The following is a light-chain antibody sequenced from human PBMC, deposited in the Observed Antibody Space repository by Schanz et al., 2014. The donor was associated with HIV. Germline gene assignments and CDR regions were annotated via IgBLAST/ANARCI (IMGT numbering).Light chain of an antibody. CDR3: MQALHTPNT. CDR2: SGS. V-gene: IGKV2-28*01. CDR1: HSLLHSNGFHY. Sequence: DIVLTQSPLTLPVTPGEPASISCRSSHSLLHSNGFHYLDWSLQKPGQSPQLLIYSGSSRASGVPDRFSGSGSGTDFTLKISRVDTEDVGVYYCMQALHTPNTFGGGTNVEIK. J-gene: IGKJ4*01.